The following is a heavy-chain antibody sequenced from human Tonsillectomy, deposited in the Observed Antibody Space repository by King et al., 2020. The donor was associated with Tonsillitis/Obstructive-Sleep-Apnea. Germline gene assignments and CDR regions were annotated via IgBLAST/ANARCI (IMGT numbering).Heavy chain of an antibody. V-gene: IGHV4-34*01. CDR3: ARRAVAARLRWFDP. D-gene: IGHD6-6*01. Sequence: QVQLQQWGAGLLKPSETLSLTCAVYGGSFSGYYWSWIRQPPGKGLEWIGEINHSGSTNYNPSLKRRVTISVDTSKNQFSLKLSTVTAADTAVYYCARRAVAARLRWFDPWGQGPLVTVSS. J-gene: IGHJ5*02. CDR2: INHSGST. CDR1: GGSFSGYY.